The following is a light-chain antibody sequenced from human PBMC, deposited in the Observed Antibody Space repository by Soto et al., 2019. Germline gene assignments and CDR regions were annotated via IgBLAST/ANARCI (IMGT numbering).Light chain of an antibody. CDR1: QSISSY. CDR3: QQSYSTPIT. J-gene: IGKJ5*01. V-gene: IGKV1-39*01. CDR2: AAS. Sequence: DIQMTQSPSSLSASVRDRVTITCRASQSISSYLTWYQQKPGKAPKLLIYAASSLQSGVTSRFSVSGSGTDFTPTISSLQPEDFATYYCQQSYSTPITVGHGTRLEIK.